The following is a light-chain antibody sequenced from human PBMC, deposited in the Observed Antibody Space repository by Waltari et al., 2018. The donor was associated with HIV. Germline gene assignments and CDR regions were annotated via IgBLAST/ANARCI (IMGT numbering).Light chain of an antibody. J-gene: IGLJ1*01. CDR3: CSYAGSYTLYV. Sequence: XTXXRXXXXSPGXSXXXXXXXXTXDVXGYNYVSWYQQHPGKAPKLMIYXXXXRPSGVPDXFSXXXSXNTTSLTISGLQAEDEADYYCCSYAGSYTLYVFGTGTKVTVL. CDR1: TXDVXGYNY. V-gene: IGLV2-11*01. CDR2: XXX.